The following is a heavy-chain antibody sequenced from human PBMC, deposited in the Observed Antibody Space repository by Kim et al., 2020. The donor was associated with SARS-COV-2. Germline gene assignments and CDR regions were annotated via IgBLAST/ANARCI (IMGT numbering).Heavy chain of an antibody. CDR3: ARGFTTRITMVREPRYFDL. J-gene: IGHJ2*01. CDR1: GGSFSGYY. CDR2: INHSGST. D-gene: IGHD3-10*01. Sequence: SETLSLTCAVYGGSFSGYYWSWIRQPPGKGLEWIGEINHSGSTNYNPSLKSRVTISVDTSKNQFSLKLNSVTAADTAVYYCARGFTTRITMVREPRYFDLWGRGTLVTVSS. V-gene: IGHV4-34*01.